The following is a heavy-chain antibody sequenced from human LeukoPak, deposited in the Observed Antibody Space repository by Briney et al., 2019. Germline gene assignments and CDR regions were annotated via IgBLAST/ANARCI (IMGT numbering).Heavy chain of an antibody. J-gene: IGHJ4*01. V-gene: IGHV4-61*02. CDR3: ARKSGIAAAYNXXYFDY. D-gene: IGHD6-13*01. CDR1: GGSISSGSYY. CDR2: IYTSGST. Sequence: SETLSLTCTVSGGSISSGSYYWSWIRQPAGKGLEWIGRIYTSGSTNYNPSLKSRVTISVDTSKNQFSLKLTSVTAADTAVYYCARKSGIAAAYNXXYFDYW.